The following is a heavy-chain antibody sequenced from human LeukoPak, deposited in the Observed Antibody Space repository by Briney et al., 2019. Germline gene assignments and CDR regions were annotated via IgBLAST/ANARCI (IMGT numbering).Heavy chain of an antibody. V-gene: IGHV3-21*01. CDR2: ISSSSSYI. D-gene: IGHD2-15*01. J-gene: IGHJ4*02. CDR1: GFTFSSYS. Sequence: GGSLRLSCAASGFTFSSYSMNWVRQAPGKGLEWVSSISSSSSYIYYADSVKGRFTISRDNAKNSLYLQMNSLRAEDTAVYYCARENVGGGRRLGDRRKTAFDYWGQGTLVTVSS. CDR3: ARENVGGGRRLGDRRKTAFDY.